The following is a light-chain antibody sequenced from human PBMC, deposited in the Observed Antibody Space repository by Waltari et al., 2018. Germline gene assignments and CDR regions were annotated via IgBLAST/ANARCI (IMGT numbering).Light chain of an antibody. CDR3: SSYTASSTRV. J-gene: IGLJ3*02. CDR2: EVS. CDR1: RSDVGGYNY. V-gene: IGLV2-14*01. Sequence: QSALTQPASVSGSPGQSITISCTGTRSDVGGYNYVSWYQQHPDKVPKLIIFEVSHRPSGVSDRFSGSKSGQTASLTISGLQTEDEANYYCSSYTASSTRVFGGGTTLTVL.